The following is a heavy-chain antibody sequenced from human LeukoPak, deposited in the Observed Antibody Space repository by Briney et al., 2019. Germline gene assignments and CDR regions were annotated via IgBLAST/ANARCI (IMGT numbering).Heavy chain of an antibody. V-gene: IGHV4-34*01. D-gene: IGHD6-6*01. CDR1: GGSFSGCY. J-gene: IGHJ6*02. Sequence: PSETLSLTCAVYGGSFSGCYWSWIRQPPGKGLEWIGEIDHSGSTNYNPSLKSRVTISVDTSKNQFSLKLSSVTAADTAVYYCARGSIAARPWYYYGMDVWGQGTTATVSS. CDR2: IDHSGST. CDR3: ARGSIAARPWYYYGMDV.